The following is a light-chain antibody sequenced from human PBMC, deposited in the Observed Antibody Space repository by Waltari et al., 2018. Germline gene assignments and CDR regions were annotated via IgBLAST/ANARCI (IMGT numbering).Light chain of an antibody. CDR1: SGDGGGHNS. V-gene: IGLV2-8*01. Sequence: QSALTQPPSAAGSPGQSVTISCTGTSGDGGGHNSVSWYQQHPGKAPKLVIFEVTKRPSGVPDRFSGSKSGNTASLTVSGLQADDEAYYYCSSYVGRNNVIFGGGTKLTVL. CDR2: EVT. CDR3: SSYVGRNNVI. J-gene: IGLJ2*01.